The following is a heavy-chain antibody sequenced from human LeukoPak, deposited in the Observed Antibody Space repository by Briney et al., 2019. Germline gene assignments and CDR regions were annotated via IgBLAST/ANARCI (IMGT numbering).Heavy chain of an antibody. CDR1: GGSVSSGSYY. D-gene: IGHD2-15*01. J-gene: IGHJ6*02. V-gene: IGHV4-61*01. Sequence: SETLSLTCTVSGGSVSSGSYYWSWIRQPPGTGLEWIGYIYYSGSTNYNPSLKSRVTISVDTSKNQFSLKLSSVTAADTAVYYCARGVVVVVAATPYYYYGMDVWGQGTTVTVSS. CDR2: IYYSGST. CDR3: ARGVVVVVAATPYYYYGMDV.